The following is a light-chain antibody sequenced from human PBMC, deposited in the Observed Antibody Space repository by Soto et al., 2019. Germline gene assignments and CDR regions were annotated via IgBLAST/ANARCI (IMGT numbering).Light chain of an antibody. J-gene: IGKJ3*01. Sequence: DIVVTQSPGTLSLSPGERATLSCRASQSVSSKYLAWYQHKPGQPPRVLIYGTSIRATGIPERFSGGGSGTDFTLTITRLESEDFAVYYCQQYGSSLFTFGPGTKVDF. CDR1: QSVSSKY. CDR3: QQYGSSLFT. CDR2: GTS. V-gene: IGKV3-20*01.